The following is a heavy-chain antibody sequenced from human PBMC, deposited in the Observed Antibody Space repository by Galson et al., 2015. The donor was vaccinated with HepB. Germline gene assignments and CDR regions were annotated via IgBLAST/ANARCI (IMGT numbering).Heavy chain of an antibody. CDR2: IYPGDSDT. D-gene: IGHD2-8*01. V-gene: IGHV5-51*01. CDR3: ARRRGVHKFDR. CDR1: EYSFTSYW. J-gene: IGHJ4*02. Sequence: QSGAEVKKPGESLKISCQGSEYSFTSYWIAWVRQTPGKGLEWMGTIYPGDSDTRYSPSFQGQVTISVDKSISTAYLQWSSLKASDTALYFCARRRGVHKFDRWGQGTLVTVSS.